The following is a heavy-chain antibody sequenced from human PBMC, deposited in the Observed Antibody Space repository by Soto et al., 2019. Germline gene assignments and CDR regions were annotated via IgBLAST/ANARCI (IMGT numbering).Heavy chain of an antibody. J-gene: IGHJ4*02. Sequence: LRLSCAASGFTFRTYEFNWVRQAPGRGLEWISYISVSGNIIKYAESVKGRFTISRDNAENSLHLHMSNLRVDDTALYFCVRDTMRASAAASLDYWGQGTKVTVYS. D-gene: IGHD2-2*01. CDR1: GFTFRTYE. V-gene: IGHV3-48*03. CDR2: ISVSGNII. CDR3: VRDTMRASAAASLDY.